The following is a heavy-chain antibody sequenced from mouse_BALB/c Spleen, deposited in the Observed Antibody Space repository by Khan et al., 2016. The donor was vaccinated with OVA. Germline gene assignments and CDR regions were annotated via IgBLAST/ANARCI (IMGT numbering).Heavy chain of an antibody. CDR2: IRYSGNT. CDR1: GYSFTSYYA. CDR3: ARVYGEDFDY. D-gene: IGHD1-1*02. J-gene: IGHJ2*01. V-gene: IGHV3-2*02. Sequence: EVQLQESGPGLVKPSQSLSLSCTVTGYSFTSYYAWYWIRQFPGNILEWMGFIRYSGNTNYNPFLKSRISITRDTSKNQFFLQLNSVTTEDTATYYCARVYGEDFDYWGQGTTLTVSS.